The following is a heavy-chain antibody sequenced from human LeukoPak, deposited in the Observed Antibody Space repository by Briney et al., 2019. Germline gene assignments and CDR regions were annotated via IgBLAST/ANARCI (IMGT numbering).Heavy chain of an antibody. CDR1: GIIITSYW. CDR3: ARGDGFHMY. J-gene: IGHJ4*02. CDR2: IKQDGSEK. V-gene: IGHV3-7*01. D-gene: IGHD3-10*01. Sequence: GGSLRLSCAAAGIIITSYWMSWVRQTPGKGLEWVANIKQDGSEKYYVDSVKGRFTISRDNAKNSVYLQMNSLRAEDTAVYYCARGDGFHMYWGQGTLVTVSS.